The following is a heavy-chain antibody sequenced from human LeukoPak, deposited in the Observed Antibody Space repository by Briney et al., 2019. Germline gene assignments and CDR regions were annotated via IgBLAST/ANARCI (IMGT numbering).Heavy chain of an antibody. V-gene: IGHV4-39*01. CDR1: GCSISSSSYY. J-gene: IGHJ4*02. Sequence: SETLSLTCTVSGCSISSSSYYWGWIRPPPGKGLGWVGSIYDNGSTYYNPSLKSRVTISVDTSKNRFSLKLSSVTAADTPVYYCARLRWFGEFDYWGQGTLVTVSS. CDR3: ARLRWFGEFDY. CDR2: IYDNGST. D-gene: IGHD3-10*01.